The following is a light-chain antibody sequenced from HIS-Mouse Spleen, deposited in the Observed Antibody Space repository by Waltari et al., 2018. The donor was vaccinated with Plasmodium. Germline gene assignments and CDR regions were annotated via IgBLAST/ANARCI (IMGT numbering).Light chain of an antibody. V-gene: IGLV3-10*01. CDR3: YSTDSSGNHRV. CDR2: EDS. CDR1: ALQKKY. Sequence: SYELTQPPSVSVSPGQTARITCSGDALQKKYAYWDQQKSGQAPVLVIYEDSKRPSGIPERFAGSSSRTRATLPISGAQVDEADYYCYSTDSSGNHRVFGGGTKLTVL. J-gene: IGLJ3*02.